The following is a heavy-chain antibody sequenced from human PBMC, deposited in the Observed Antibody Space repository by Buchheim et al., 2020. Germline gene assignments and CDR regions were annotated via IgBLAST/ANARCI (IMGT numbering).Heavy chain of an antibody. Sequence: EVQLLESGGGSTQPGGSLRLSCAASGFTFSTYEMNWVRQAPGKGLEWVSYISSSGSTIYYADSVKGRFTISRDNAKNSLYLQMNSLRAEDTAVYYCARSATVSYVNYYGMDVWGQGTT. D-gene: IGHD4-17*01. CDR2: ISSSGSTI. V-gene: IGHV3-48*03. CDR3: ARSATVSYVNYYGMDV. CDR1: GFTFSTYE. J-gene: IGHJ6*02.